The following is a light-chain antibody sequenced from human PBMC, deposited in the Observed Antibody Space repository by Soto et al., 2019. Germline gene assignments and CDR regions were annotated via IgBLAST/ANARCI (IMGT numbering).Light chain of an antibody. CDR2: DVS. CDR1: SSDVGGYNS. CDR3: SSYSTGGSYV. V-gene: IGLV2-14*03. Sequence: QCALTQPASVSGSPGQSIAISYTGTSSDVGGYNSASWYQQHPGKAPKLLIYDVSNRPSGVSNRFSGSKSGNTASLTVSGLQAEDEADYYCSSYSTGGSYVFGTGTKVTVL. J-gene: IGLJ1*01.